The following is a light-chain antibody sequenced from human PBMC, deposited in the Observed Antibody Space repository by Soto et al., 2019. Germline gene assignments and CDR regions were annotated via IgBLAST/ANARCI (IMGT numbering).Light chain of an antibody. J-gene: IGKJ2*03. Sequence: EIVLTQSPGTLSLSPGERATLSCRVSQSINSNSLAWYQQKPVQAPRLLIYAASRRATGIPDRFSGSGSGTDFTLTIRRMEPEDFEVYYCPRDSFGQGTKLESK. CDR2: AAS. CDR3: PRDS. CDR1: QSINSNS. V-gene: IGKV3-20*01.